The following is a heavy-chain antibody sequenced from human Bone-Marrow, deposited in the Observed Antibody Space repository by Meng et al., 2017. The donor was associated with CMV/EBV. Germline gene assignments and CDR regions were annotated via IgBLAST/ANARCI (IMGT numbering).Heavy chain of an antibody. CDR3: ARAGRSYLYYFDY. J-gene: IGHJ4*02. CDR2: TFYRSKWYS. Sequence: SQTLSLTCAISGDSVSSNSAAWNCIRQSPSRGLEWLGSTFYRSKWYSNYGVSVKGRITINADTSENQLSLQLTSVTPEDTAVYFCARAGRSYLYYFDYWGQGTLVTVSS. D-gene: IGHD3-22*01. V-gene: IGHV6-1*01. CDR1: GDSVSSNSAA.